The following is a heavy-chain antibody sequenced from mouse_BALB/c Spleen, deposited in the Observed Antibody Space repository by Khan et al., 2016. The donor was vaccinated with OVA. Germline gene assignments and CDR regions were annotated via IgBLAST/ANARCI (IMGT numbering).Heavy chain of an antibody. CDR2: INPSSGYT. J-gene: IGHJ2*01. Sequence: QVQLKESGAELARPGASVKMSCKASGYTFTSYTMHWVKQRPGQGLEWIGYINPSSGYTKYNQKFKDKATLTADKSSSPAYMQLGSRTSGDAAVYYCARTHERWGQGTTLTVSS. V-gene: IGHV1-4*01. CDR1: GYTFTSYT. CDR3: ARTHER.